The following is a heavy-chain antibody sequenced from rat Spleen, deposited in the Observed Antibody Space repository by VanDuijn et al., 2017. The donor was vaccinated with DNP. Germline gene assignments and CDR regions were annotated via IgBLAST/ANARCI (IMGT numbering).Heavy chain of an antibody. D-gene: IGHD4-3*01. CDR2: IGSDDYAP. V-gene: IGHV5-22*01. Sequence: EVQLVESGGGLVQPGRSLKLSCAASGYTFSDYYMAWVRQAPTKGLEWVAYIGSDDYAPYYGDSVKGRFTISRDNAKSTLYLQMNSLRSEEMATYYCIRWNSGHFDYWGQGVMVTVSS. J-gene: IGHJ2*01. CDR3: IRWNSGHFDY. CDR1: GYTFSDYY.